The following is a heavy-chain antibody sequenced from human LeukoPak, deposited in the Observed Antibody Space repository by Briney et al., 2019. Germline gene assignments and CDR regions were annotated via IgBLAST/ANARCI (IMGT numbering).Heavy chain of an antibody. Sequence: ASVKVSCKASGYTFTSYYMHWVRQAPGQGLEWMGIINPSGGSTSYAQKFQGRVTMTRDTSTSTVYMELSSLRSEDTAVYYCARVQTIAAAEGAFDIWGQGTMVTVSS. CDR1: GYTFTSYY. V-gene: IGHV1-46*01. CDR3: ARVQTIAAAEGAFDI. J-gene: IGHJ3*02. D-gene: IGHD6-25*01. CDR2: INPSGGST.